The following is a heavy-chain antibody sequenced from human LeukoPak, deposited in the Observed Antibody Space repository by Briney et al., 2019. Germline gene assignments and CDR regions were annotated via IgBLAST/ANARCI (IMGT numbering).Heavy chain of an antibody. D-gene: IGHD3-22*01. J-gene: IGHJ5*02. CDR2: IYYSGST. V-gene: IGHV4-59*08. Sequence: SETLSLTCTVSGGSISSYYWSWIRQPPGKGLEWIGYIYYSGSTNYNPSLKSRVTISVDTSKNQFSLKLSSVTAADTAVYYCAGRPYEGRFDPWGQGTLVTVSS. CDR3: AGRPYEGRFDP. CDR1: GGSISSYY.